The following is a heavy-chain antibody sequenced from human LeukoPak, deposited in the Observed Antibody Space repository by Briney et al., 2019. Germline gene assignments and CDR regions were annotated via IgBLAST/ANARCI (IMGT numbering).Heavy chain of an antibody. V-gene: IGHV4-4*07. CDR1: GGSVSSYY. D-gene: IGHD6-13*01. Sequence: SETLSLTCTVSGGSVSSYYGTWIRQPAGKGLEWIGRIYTSGSTNYNPSLKSRVTMSVDTSKNQFSLKLSSVTAADTAVYYCARDGAAAGIYYYYYMDVWGKGTTVTVSS. CDR2: IYTSGST. J-gene: IGHJ6*03. CDR3: ARDGAAAGIYYYYYMDV.